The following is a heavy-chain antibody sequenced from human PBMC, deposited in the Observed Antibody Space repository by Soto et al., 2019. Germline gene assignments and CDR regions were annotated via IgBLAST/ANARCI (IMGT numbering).Heavy chain of an antibody. Sequence: QVQLVESGGGVVQPGRSLRLSCAASGFTFSSYAMHWVRQAPGKGLEWVAVISYDGSNKYYADSVKGRFTIPRDNSKNTLYLQMNSLRAEDTAVYYCARDRHQLNYYYYGMDVWGQGTTVTGSS. J-gene: IGHJ6*02. CDR1: GFTFSSYA. CDR2: ISYDGSNK. D-gene: IGHD6-13*01. CDR3: ARDRHQLNYYYYGMDV. V-gene: IGHV3-30-3*01.